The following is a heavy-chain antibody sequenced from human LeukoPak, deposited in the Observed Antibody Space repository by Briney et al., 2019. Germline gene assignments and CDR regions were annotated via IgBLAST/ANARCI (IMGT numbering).Heavy chain of an antibody. D-gene: IGHD3-16*01. V-gene: IGHV3-11*01. CDR3: ARDKSYDYYWDS. CDR2: ISSRGSSI. Sequence: PGGSLRLSFAASGFTFSDYYKSWIRQAPGKGLQRVSYISSRGSSIYYADSVKGRFTISRDNAKNSLYLQMNSLRVEDTAVYYCARDKSYDYYWDSWGQGTLVTVSS. CDR1: GFTFSDYY. J-gene: IGHJ4*02.